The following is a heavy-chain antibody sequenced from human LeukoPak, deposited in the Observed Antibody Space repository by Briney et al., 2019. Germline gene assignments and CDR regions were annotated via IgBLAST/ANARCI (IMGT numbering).Heavy chain of an antibody. CDR1: GGTFSSYA. Sequence: SVKVSCKASGGTFSSYAISWVRQAPGQGLEWMGRIIPILGIANYAQKFQGRVTITADKSTSTAYMELSSLRSEDTAAYYCANALGYCSGGSCYSFDYWGQGTLVTVSS. V-gene: IGHV1-69*04. J-gene: IGHJ4*02. CDR3: ANALGYCSGGSCYSFDY. D-gene: IGHD2-15*01. CDR2: IIPILGIA.